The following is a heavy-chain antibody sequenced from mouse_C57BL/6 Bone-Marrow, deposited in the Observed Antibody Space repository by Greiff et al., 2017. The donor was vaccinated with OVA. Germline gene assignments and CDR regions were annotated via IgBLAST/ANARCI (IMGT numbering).Heavy chain of an antibody. J-gene: IGHJ4*01. Sequence: QVQLQQSGAELMKPGASVKLSCTATGYTFTGYWIEWVKQRPGHGLEWIGEILPGSGSTNYNEKFKVKATFTANTSSTTAYMQLSSLTTEDAAIDYGAILRLRFYYYAMDYWGQGTSVTVSS. D-gene: IGHD3-2*02. V-gene: IGHV1-9*01. CDR3: AILRLRFYYYAMDY. CDR1: GYTFTGYW. CDR2: ILPGSGST.